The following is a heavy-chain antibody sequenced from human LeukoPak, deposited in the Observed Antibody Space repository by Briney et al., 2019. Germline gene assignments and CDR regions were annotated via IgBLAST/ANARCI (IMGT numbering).Heavy chain of an antibody. Sequence: SETLSLTCTVSGGSISSSSHYWGWIRQPPGMGLEWIGIIYNSGGTYYNPSLNSRVTVSLDTSKNQFSLTVTSVTAADTAVYYCARRYCSGGHCYYFDSWGQGTLVTVSS. J-gene: IGHJ4*02. CDR1: GGSISSSSHY. CDR3: ARRYCSGGHCYYFDS. CDR2: IYNSGGT. D-gene: IGHD2-15*01. V-gene: IGHV4-39*01.